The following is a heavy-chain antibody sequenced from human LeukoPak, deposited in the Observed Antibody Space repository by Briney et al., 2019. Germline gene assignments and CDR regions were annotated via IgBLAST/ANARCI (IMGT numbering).Heavy chain of an antibody. D-gene: IGHD1/OR15-1a*01. CDR3: ARRGNWNIYYYYYMDV. J-gene: IGHJ6*03. CDR2: IYHSGST. Sequence: SETLSLTCAVSGGSISSSNWWSWARQPPGKGLEWIGEIYHSGSTNYNPSLKSRVTISVDKSKNQFSLKLSSVTAADTAVYYCARRGNWNIYYYYYMDVWGKGTTVTVSS. V-gene: IGHV4-4*02. CDR1: GGSISSSNW.